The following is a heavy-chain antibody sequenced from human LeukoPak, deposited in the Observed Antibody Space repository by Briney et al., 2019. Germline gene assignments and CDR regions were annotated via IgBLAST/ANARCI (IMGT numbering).Heavy chain of an antibody. J-gene: IGHJ4*02. D-gene: IGHD3-16*02. CDR1: GFTFSSYG. CDR2: ISYDGSNK. V-gene: IGHV3-30*18. Sequence: AGGSLRLSCAASGFTFSSYGMHWVRQAPGKGLEWVAVISYDGSNKYYADSVKGRFTISRDNSKNTLYLQMNSLRAEDTAVYYCAKAYLSSRAYYFDYWGQGTLVTVSS. CDR3: AKAYLSSRAYYFDY.